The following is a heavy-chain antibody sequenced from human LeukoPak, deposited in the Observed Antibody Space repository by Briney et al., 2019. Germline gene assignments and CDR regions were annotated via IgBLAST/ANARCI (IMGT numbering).Heavy chain of an antibody. D-gene: IGHD4-17*01. V-gene: IGHV1-18*04. CDR3: ARNFHGDYFDY. J-gene: IGHJ4*02. CDR2: ISAYNGNT. Sequence: ASVKVSCKASENTFTNYYMHWVRQAPGQGLEWLGWISAYNGNTNYAQKLQGRVTMTTDTSTSTAYMELRSLRSDDTAVYYCARNFHGDYFDYWGQGTLVTVSS. CDR1: ENTFTNYY.